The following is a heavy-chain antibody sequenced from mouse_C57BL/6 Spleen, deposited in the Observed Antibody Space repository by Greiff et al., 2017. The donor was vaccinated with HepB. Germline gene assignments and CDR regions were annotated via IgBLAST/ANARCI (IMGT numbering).Heavy chain of an antibody. CDR1: GYTFTDHT. D-gene: IGHD2-4*01. CDR3: SMEGWDYGGGAWFAY. J-gene: IGHJ3*01. Sequence: VQLQQSDAELVKPGASVKISCKVSGYTFTDHTIHWMKQRPEQGLEWIGYIYPRDGSTKYNEKFKGKATLTADKSSSTAYMQLNSLKSEDSAVYFWSMEGWDYGGGAWFAYWGQGTLVTVSA. V-gene: IGHV1-78*01. CDR2: IYPRDGST.